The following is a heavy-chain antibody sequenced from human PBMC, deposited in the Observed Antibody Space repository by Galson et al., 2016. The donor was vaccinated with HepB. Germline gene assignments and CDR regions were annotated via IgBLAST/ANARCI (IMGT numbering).Heavy chain of an antibody. CDR2: INQDGREK. Sequence: SLRLSCAASGFTFTSYWMIWVRQAPGKGLQWVANINQDGREKYPVDSVKGRFTISRDNAKNSLFLQMNSLRVEDTAVYYCARSPSAAYWGQGTLVTVSS. CDR1: GFTFTSYW. J-gene: IGHJ4*02. V-gene: IGHV3-7*03. D-gene: IGHD6-25*01. CDR3: ARSPSAAY.